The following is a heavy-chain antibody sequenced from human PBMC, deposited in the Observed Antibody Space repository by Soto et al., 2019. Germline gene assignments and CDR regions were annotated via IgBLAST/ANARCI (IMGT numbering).Heavy chain of an antibody. J-gene: IGHJ6*02. CDR2: ISAYNGNT. CDR1: GYTFTSYG. D-gene: IGHD2-2*01. Sequence: ASVKVSCKASGYTFTSYGISWVRQAPGQGLEWMGWISAYNGNTNYAQKLQGRVTMTTDTSTSTAYMELRSLRSDDTAVYYCARYGDCSSTSCYAGVGYYYYGMDVWGQGTTVTVSS. CDR3: ARYGDCSSTSCYAGVGYYYYGMDV. V-gene: IGHV1-18*01.